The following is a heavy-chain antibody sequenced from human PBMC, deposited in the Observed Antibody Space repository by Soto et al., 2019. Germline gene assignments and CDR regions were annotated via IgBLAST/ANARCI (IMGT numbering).Heavy chain of an antibody. CDR2: VHFRGST. V-gene: IGHV4-39*01. J-gene: IGHJ5*02. D-gene: IGHD5-18*01. Sequence: NPSETLSLTCSVSGGSISSNSYFWDWIRQSPGKGLEWIGSVHFRGSTYYNPSLKSRVTISVDTSKNQFSLKLTSVTAADRAVYYCARRGPNNSYGYDHRLDPWGQGTLVTVSS. CDR3: ARRGPNNSYGYDHRLDP. CDR1: GGSISSNSYF.